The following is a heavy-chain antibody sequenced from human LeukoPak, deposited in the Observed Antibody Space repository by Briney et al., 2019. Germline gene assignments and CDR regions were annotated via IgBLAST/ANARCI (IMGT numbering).Heavy chain of an antibody. CDR3: ASKGAAAGTRGLYNWFDP. J-gene: IGHJ5*02. CDR1: GGSFSGYH. Sequence: SETLSLTCAVYGGSFSGYHWSWIRQPPGKGLEWIGEINHSGSTNYNPPLKSRVTISVDTSKNQFSLKLSSVTAADTAVYYCASKGAAAGTRGLYNWFDPWGQGTLVTVSS. CDR2: INHSGST. V-gene: IGHV4-34*01. D-gene: IGHD6-13*01.